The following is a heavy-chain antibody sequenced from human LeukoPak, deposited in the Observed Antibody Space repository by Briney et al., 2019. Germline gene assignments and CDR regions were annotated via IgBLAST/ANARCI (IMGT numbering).Heavy chain of an antibody. Sequence: PSETLSFTCTVSGGSISSYYWSWIRQPPGPGLEWIGYIYYSGSTNYNPSLKSRVTISVDTSKNQFSLKLSSVTAADTAVYYCARQVIYNWFDPWGQGTLVTVSS. CDR2: IYYSGST. V-gene: IGHV4-59*08. CDR1: GGSISSYY. CDR3: ARQVIYNWFDP. J-gene: IGHJ5*02. D-gene: IGHD3-3*02.